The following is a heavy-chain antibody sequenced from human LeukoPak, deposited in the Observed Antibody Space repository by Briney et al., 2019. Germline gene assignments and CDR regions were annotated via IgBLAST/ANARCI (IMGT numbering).Heavy chain of an antibody. CDR2: ISGSGGST. CDR1: GFTFSSYA. J-gene: IGHJ4*02. CDR3: AKEPGRRVRSFDY. D-gene: IGHD2-15*01. Sequence: TGGSLRLSCAASGFTFSSYAMSWVRQAPGKGLEWVSAISGSGGSTYYADSVKGRFTISRDDSKNTLYLQMNSLRAEDTAVYYCAKEPGRRVRSFDYWGQGTLVTISS. V-gene: IGHV3-23*01.